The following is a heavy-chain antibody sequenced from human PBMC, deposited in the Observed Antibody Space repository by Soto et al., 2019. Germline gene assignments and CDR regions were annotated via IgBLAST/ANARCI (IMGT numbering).Heavy chain of an antibody. CDR2: IIPIFGTA. D-gene: IGHD3-3*01. Sequence: SVKVSCKASGVTFSSYAISWVRQAPGQGLEWMGGIIPIFGTANYAQKFQGRVTITADESTSTAYMELSSLRSEDTAVYYCARDSSRAGHYDFWSGPYYYYGMDVWGQGTTVTVSS. CDR1: GVTFSSYA. CDR3: ARDSSRAGHYDFWSGPYYYYGMDV. V-gene: IGHV1-69*13. J-gene: IGHJ6*02.